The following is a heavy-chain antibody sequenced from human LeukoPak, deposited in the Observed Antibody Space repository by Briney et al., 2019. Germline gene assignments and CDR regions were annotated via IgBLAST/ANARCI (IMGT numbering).Heavy chain of an antibody. V-gene: IGHV1-69-2*01. D-gene: IGHD3-9*01. J-gene: IGHJ4*02. Sequence: ATVKISCKASGYSVTDYYIHWVQQAPGKGLEWMGRIDPEDGETVYTEKFQGRLTITADTSTDTAYIELSSLRSEDTAMYYCVRAPPPKIYDMTGPLDHWGQGSLVTVSS. CDR2: IDPEDGET. CDR3: VRAPPPKIYDMTGPLDH. CDR1: GYSVTDYY.